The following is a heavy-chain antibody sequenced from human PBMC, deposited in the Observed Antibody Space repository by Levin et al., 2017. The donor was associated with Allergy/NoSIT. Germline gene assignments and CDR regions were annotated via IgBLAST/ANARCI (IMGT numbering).Heavy chain of an antibody. J-gene: IGHJ3*02. D-gene: IGHD6-19*01. CDR3: ARLDSSGWWQGGGDAFDS. V-gene: IGHV4-39*01. Sequence: SETLSLTCTVSGGSISSSSYYWGWIRQPPGTGLEWIGSIYFSGSTYYNPSLKSRVTISVDTSKNQFSLKLSSVTAADTAVYYCARLDSSGWWQGGGDAFDSWGQGTMVTVSS. CDR1: GGSISSSSYY. CDR2: IYFSGST.